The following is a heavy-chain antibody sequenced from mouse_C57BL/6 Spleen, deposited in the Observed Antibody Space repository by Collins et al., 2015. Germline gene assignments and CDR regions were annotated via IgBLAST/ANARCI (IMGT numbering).Heavy chain of an antibody. Sequence: QVQLKQSGPGLVQPSQSLSITCTVSGFSLTSYGVHWVRQSPGKGLEWLGVIWSGGSTDYNAAFISRLSVSKDNSKSQVFFKMNSLQANDTAIYYCARSGYDGSPYAMDYWGQGTSVTVSS. D-gene: IGHD2-14*01. CDR3: ARSGYDGSPYAMDY. CDR2: IWSGGST. CDR1: GFSLTSYG. V-gene: IGHV2-2*02. J-gene: IGHJ4*01.